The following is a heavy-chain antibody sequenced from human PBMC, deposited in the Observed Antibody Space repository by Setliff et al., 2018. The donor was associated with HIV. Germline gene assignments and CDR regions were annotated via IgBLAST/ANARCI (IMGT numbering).Heavy chain of an antibody. V-gene: IGHV1-18*01. CDR2: ISGFNGNT. CDR3: ARVPYRSAWFSGGHDAFDI. J-gene: IGHJ3*02. CDR1: GYSFARYG. D-gene: IGHD6-19*01. Sequence: RASVKVSCKASGYSFARYGLSWVRQAPGQGLEWMGWISGFNGNTKYAQSFQDRVAMTTETATSTAYMKMRSLRSDDTAVYFCARVPYRSAWFSGGHDAFDIWGQGTMVTVSS.